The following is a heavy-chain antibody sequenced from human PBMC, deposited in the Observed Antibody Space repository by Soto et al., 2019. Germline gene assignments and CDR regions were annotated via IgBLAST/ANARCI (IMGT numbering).Heavy chain of an antibody. CDR2: IIPIFGTA. J-gene: IGHJ6*02. V-gene: IGHV1-69*06. D-gene: IGHD2-2*01. Sequence: SVKVSCKASGGTFSSYAISWVRQAPGQGLEWMGGIIPIFGTANYAQKFQGRVTITADKSTSTAYMELSSLRSEDTATYYCARQDYSNYRGGMDVWGQGTTVTVSS. CDR1: GGTFSSYA. CDR3: ARQDYSNYRGGMDV.